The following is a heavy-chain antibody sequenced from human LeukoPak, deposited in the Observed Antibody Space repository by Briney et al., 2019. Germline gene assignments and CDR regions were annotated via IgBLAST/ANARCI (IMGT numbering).Heavy chain of an antibody. CDR3: ATDDYGDYPNWFDP. J-gene: IGHJ5*02. V-gene: IGHV3-21*04. CDR1: GFTFSTYS. D-gene: IGHD4-17*01. CDR2: ISSSSTYI. Sequence: GGSLRLSCAASGFTFSTYSVNWVRQAPGKGLEWVSSISSSSTYIYYADSVKGRFTISRDNAKNSLYLQMNSLRAEDTAVYYCATDDYGDYPNWFDPWGQGTLVTVSS.